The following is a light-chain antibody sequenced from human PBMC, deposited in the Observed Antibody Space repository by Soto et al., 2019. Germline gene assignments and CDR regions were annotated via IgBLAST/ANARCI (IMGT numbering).Light chain of an antibody. CDR2: GAS. CDR1: QSVNNNY. J-gene: IGKJ1*01. CDR3: QQYGSSPRT. V-gene: IGKV3-20*01. Sequence: ENVLTQSPGTLSLSPREKANPSCRASQSVNNNYLAWYQQKPGQAPRLLIFGASSRATGIPDRFGGSGSGTDFTLTISGLEPEDFAVYYCQQYGSSPRTFGQGTKV.